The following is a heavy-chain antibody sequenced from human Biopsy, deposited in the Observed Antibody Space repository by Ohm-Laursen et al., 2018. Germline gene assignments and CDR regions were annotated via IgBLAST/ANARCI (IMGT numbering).Heavy chain of an antibody. CDR1: GDSVSSNTVA. Sequence: TLSLTCAISGDSVSSNTVAWSWIRQSPSRGLEWLGRTIYRSKWSNDYAVSVKNRITIDPDTSKNQFSLQLNSVTPEDTAIYYCARGRYAAFDIWGQGTKVTISS. CDR3: ARGRYAAFDI. V-gene: IGHV6-1*01. J-gene: IGHJ3*02. CDR2: TIYRSKWSN. D-gene: IGHD3-9*01.